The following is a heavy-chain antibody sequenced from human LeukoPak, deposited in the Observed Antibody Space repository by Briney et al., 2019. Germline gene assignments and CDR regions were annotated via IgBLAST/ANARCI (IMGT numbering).Heavy chain of an antibody. CDR3: ATMGLGVRATSGRDY. CDR2: FDPEDGET. J-gene: IGHJ4*02. V-gene: IGHV1-24*01. CDR1: GYTRTELS. D-gene: IGHD1-26*01. Sequence: ASVKVSCKVSGYTRTELSMHWVRQAPGKGLEWMGGFDPEDGETIYAQKFQGRVTMTEDTSTDTAYMELSSLRSEDTAVYYCATMGLGVRATSGRDYWGQGTLVTVSS.